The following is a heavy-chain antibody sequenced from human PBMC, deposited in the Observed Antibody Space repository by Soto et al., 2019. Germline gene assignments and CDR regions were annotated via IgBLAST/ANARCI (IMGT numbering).Heavy chain of an antibody. CDR1: GFTVTNLY. CDR3: ARDTFGGTYDFCH. CDR2: ISSGGST. Sequence: EVQLVESAGGLVRPGGSLRLSCAASGFTVTNLYMTWVRQAPGKGLERVSVISSGGSTYYADSVKGRFTISRDNSKNTLYLEMTSLRAGDTAVYYCARDTFGGTYDFCHGVQGTLVTVSS. J-gene: IGHJ4*02. V-gene: IGHV3-66*01. D-gene: IGHD3-3*01.